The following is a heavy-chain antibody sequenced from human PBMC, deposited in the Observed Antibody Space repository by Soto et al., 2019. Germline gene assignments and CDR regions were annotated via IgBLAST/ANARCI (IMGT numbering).Heavy chain of an antibody. V-gene: IGHV1-69*02. J-gene: IGHJ6*02. CDR1: GGTFSSYT. CDR2: IIPILGIA. Sequence: SVKVSCKASGGTFSSYTISWVRQAPGQGLEWMGRIIPILGIANYVQKFQGRVTITADKSTSTAYMELSSLRSEDTAVYYCARGDSSPAYYYYGMDVWGQGTTVTVSS. D-gene: IGHD6-13*01. CDR3: ARGDSSPAYYYYGMDV.